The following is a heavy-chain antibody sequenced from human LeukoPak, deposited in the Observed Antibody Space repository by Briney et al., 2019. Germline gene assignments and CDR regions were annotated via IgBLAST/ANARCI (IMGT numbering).Heavy chain of an antibody. CDR2: IYYSGST. J-gene: IGHJ4*02. CDR3: ARLVGATYIDD. Sequence: SETLSLTCIVSGDSSSSSRYYWGWIRQHPGKGLEWIGNIYYSGSTFYIPSLKSRVTISVDTSKNQFSLKLSSMTAADTAVYYCARLVGATYIDDWGQGTLVTVSS. CDR1: GDSSSSSRYY. D-gene: IGHD1-26*01. V-gene: IGHV4-39*01.